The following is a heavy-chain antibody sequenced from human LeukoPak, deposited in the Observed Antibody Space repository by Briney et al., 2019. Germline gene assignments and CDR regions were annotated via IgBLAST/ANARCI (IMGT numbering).Heavy chain of an antibody. V-gene: IGHV3-43*02. J-gene: IGHJ4*02. D-gene: IGHD3-22*01. Sequence: GGSLRLSCAASGFTFYDYAMHWVRQAPGRGLEWVSLISGDGGSTYYADSVKGRFTISRDNSKNSLYLQMNSLRTEDTALYYCAKVLGYYDSSGYYQEGGFDYWGQGTLVTVSS. CDR2: ISGDGGST. CDR1: GFTFYDYA. CDR3: AKVLGYYDSSGYYQEGGFDY.